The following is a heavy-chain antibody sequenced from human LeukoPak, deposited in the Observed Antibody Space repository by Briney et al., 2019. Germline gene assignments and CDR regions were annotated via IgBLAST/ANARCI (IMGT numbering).Heavy chain of an antibody. CDR3: VKAASGGWYDTNFDY. CDR2: IAGNSVNT. Sequence: GGSLRLSCAASGFTFSSYGMDWVRQAPGKGLEWVSVIAGNSVNTFYADSVKGRFTISRDNSKNTLYMYMNSLRAGDAAVYYCVKAASGGWYDTNFDYWGQGTLVTVSS. CDR1: GFTFSSYG. J-gene: IGHJ4*02. D-gene: IGHD6-19*01. V-gene: IGHV3-23*01.